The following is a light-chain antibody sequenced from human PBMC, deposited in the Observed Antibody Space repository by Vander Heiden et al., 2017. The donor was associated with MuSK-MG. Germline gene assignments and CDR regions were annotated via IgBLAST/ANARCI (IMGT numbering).Light chain of an antibody. J-gene: IGKJ2*01. CDR2: GAS. CDR1: HDIKKN. CDR3: GQDDGLPYT. V-gene: IGKV1-33*01. Sequence: IPMTQSPPSLSAYVGDRVTITCQAGHDIKKNLNWFQQKPGLAPNLLIHGASNLMTGVPSRFSGDGSGTDYKLTINRLQPEDVATYYCGQDDGLPYTFGQGTKLDIK.